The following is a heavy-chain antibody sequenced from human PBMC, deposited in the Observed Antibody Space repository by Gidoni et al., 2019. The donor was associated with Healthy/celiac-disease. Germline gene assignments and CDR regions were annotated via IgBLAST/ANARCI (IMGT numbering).Heavy chain of an antibody. J-gene: IGHJ4*02. CDR1: GFTFSCYA. D-gene: IGHD6-13*01. Sequence: ELQLLESGGGLVQPGGSPRLSCAASGFTFSCYAMRWVRQVPGKGLEWVSSIGGSGGSKYHADSVKGRFTISKDNSKNTVYLQMNSLRADDTAVYYCAKAGGYSSSWAIDYWGQGTLVTVSS. V-gene: IGHV3-23*01. CDR2: IGGSGGSK. CDR3: AKAGGYSSSWAIDY.